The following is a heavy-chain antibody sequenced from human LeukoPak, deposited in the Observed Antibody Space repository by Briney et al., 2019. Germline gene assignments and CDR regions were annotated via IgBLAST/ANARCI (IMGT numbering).Heavy chain of an antibody. CDR2: IRQDGSEK. D-gene: IGHD4-23*01. V-gene: IGHV3-7*01. Sequence: GGSLRLSCAASGFTFSSAWLHWVRQAPGKGLEWVANIRQDGSEKYYVYSVKGRFTISRDNAKNSLYLQLNSLRAEDTAVYYCSFFDPRLVGVNENCWGQGTLVTVSS. J-gene: IGHJ4*02. CDR1: GFTFSSAW. CDR3: SFFDPRLVGVNENC.